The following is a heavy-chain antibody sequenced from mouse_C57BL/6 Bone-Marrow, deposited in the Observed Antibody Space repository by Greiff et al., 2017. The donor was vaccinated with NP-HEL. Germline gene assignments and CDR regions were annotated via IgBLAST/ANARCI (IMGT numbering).Heavy chain of an antibody. CDR2: INPSSGYT. CDR1: GYTFTSYW. D-gene: IGHD2-4*01. J-gene: IGHJ3*01. Sequence: QVQLQQSGAELAKPGASVKLSCKASGYTFTSYWMHWVTQRPGQGLEWIGYINPSSGYTKYNQTFKDKATLTADTSSSPAYMQLSSLTYENTAVYYCARSGYYDYDGPWFAYWGQGTLVTVSA. V-gene: IGHV1-7*01. CDR3: ARSGYYDYDGPWFAY.